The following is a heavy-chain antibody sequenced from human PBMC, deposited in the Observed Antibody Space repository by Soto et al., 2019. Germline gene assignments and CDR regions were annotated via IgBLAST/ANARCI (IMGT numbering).Heavy chain of an antibody. CDR1: GYSFTSYW. D-gene: IGHD2-15*01. Sequence: PGESLKISCKGSGYSFTSYWISWVRQMPGKGLEWMGRIDPSDSYTNYSPSFQGHVTISADKSISTAYLQWSSLKASDTAMYYCARLRDCSGGSCYSYYYYYGMDVWGQGTTVTV. CDR3: ARLRDCSGGSCYSYYYYYGMDV. V-gene: IGHV5-10-1*01. J-gene: IGHJ6*02. CDR2: IDPSDSYT.